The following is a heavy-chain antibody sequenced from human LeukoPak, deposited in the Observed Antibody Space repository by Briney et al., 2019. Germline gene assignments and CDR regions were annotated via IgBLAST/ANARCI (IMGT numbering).Heavy chain of an antibody. J-gene: IGHJ4*02. CDR2: ISSSGGST. Sequence: GGSLRLSCSASGFSFSSYAMHWVRQAPGKGLEYVSAISSSGGSTYYADSVKGGFTISRDNSKNTLYLQMSSLRAEDTAVYYCVKDSDYYGSGTLDYWGQGTLVTVSS. V-gene: IGHV3-64D*06. CDR1: GFSFSSYA. CDR3: VKDSDYYGSGTLDY. D-gene: IGHD3-10*01.